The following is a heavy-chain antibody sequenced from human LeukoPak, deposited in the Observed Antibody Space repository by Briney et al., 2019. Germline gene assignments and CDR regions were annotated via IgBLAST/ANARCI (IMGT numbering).Heavy chain of an antibody. CDR1: GFTFSSYG. V-gene: IGHV3-33*01. J-gene: IGHJ3*02. D-gene: IGHD3-9*01. CDR3: ARDLVRYFDWPSDAFDI. Sequence: GRSLRLSCAASGFTFSSYGMHWVRQAPGKGLEWVAVIWYDGSNKYYADSVKGRFTISRDNSKNTLYLQMNSLRAEDTAVYYCARDLVRYFDWPSDAFDIWGQGTMVTVSS. CDR2: IWYDGSNK.